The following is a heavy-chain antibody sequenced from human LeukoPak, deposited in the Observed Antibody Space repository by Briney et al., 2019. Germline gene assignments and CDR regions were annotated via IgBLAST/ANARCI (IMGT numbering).Heavy chain of an antibody. CDR3: AKDPITYPYYFDY. CDR1: GFTVSSNS. D-gene: IGHD1-14*01. V-gene: IGHV3-53*01. J-gene: IGHJ4*02. CDR2: IYSDNT. Sequence: GGSLRLTCTVSGFTVSSNSMSWVRQAPGKGLEWVSFIYSDNTHYSDSVKGRFTISRDNSKNTLYLQMNSLRAEDTAVYYCAKDPITYPYYFDYWGQGTLVTVSS.